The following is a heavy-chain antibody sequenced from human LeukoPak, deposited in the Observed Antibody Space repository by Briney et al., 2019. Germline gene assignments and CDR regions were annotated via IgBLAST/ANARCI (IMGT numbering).Heavy chain of an antibody. D-gene: IGHD6-13*01. CDR3: AGHSEMDV. CDR1: GFTVSNNY. Sequence: GGSLRLSCAASGFTVSNNYMIWVRQAPGKGLEWVSLIYSGGSTYYSDSVRGRFATSRDNSKNTLYLQMSSPRAEDTAVYYCAGHSEMDVWGQGITVTVSS. V-gene: IGHV3-53*01. CDR2: IYSGGST. J-gene: IGHJ6*02.